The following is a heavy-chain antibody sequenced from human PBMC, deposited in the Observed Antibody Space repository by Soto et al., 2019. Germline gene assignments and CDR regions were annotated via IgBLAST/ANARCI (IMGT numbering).Heavy chain of an antibody. CDR3: AGQVNTAYTYNY. CDR1: GGSITSNDW. D-gene: IGHD5-18*01. J-gene: IGHJ4*02. V-gene: IGHV4-4*02. Sequence: VQLQESGPGLVKPSGTLSLTCTVSGGSITSNDWWSWVRQPPGKGLEWIAEIHHSGRTTYNPSLQSRVTISVDKPKSQFSLNLSSVTAADTAVYYCAGQVNTAYTYNYWGQGTLVTVSS. CDR2: IHHSGRT.